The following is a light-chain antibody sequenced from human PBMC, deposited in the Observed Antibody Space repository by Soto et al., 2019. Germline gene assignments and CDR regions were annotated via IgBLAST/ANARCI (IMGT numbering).Light chain of an antibody. Sequence: DIQMTQSPSSLSASVGDRVTITCRASESIRNNLNWYQQKPGKATKLLIYAASTLQSGVPSRFSGGGFGKEFTLTIGSLQPEDFTTYYCQQTYSTPRGAFGQGTKVEFK. CDR3: QQTYSTPRGA. V-gene: IGKV1-39*01. CDR2: AAS. CDR1: ESIRNN. J-gene: IGKJ1*01.